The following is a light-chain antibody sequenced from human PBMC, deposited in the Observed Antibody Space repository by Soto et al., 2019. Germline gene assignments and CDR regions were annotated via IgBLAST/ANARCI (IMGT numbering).Light chain of an antibody. CDR2: SNN. V-gene: IGLV1-44*01. Sequence: QSVLTQPPSASGTPGQRVTISCSGSSSNIGSNTVNWYQQLPGTPPQLLIYSNNQRPSVVPGRSSGSKSATSASLVISVLESEDEADYYRAAWDDSLNGVVFGGGTKLTVL. J-gene: IGLJ2*01. CDR1: SSNIGSNT. CDR3: AAWDDSLNGVV.